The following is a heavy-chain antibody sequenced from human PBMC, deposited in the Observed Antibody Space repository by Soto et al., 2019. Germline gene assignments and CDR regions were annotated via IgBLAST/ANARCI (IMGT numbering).Heavy chain of an antibody. Sequence: QVQPVESGGGVVQPGRSLRLSCAASGFTFSSYAMHWVRQAPGKGLEWVAVISYDGSNKYYADSVKGRFTISRDNSKNTLYLQMNSLRAEDTAVYYCARALDDYGDYAFDYWGQGTLVTVSS. J-gene: IGHJ4*02. V-gene: IGHV3-30-3*01. CDR3: ARALDDYGDYAFDY. CDR1: GFTFSSYA. D-gene: IGHD4-17*01. CDR2: ISYDGSNK.